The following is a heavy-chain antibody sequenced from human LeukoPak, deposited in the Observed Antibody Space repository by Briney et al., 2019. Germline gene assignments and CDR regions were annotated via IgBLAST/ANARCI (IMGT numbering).Heavy chain of an antibody. Sequence: PGGSLRLSCAASGFIFSSYGMHWVRQAPGKGLEWVAVIWYDGSNKYYADSVKGRFTISRDNSKNTLYLQMNSLRAEDTAVYYCAKTDSSGYILDYWGQGTLVTVSS. CDR3: AKTDSSGYILDY. CDR2: IWYDGSNK. D-gene: IGHD3-22*01. V-gene: IGHV3-33*06. CDR1: GFIFSSYG. J-gene: IGHJ4*02.